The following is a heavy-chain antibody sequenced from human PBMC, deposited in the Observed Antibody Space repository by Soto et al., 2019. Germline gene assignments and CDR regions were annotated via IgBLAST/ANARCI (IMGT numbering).Heavy chain of an antibody. CDR1: GGSINSGGYY. V-gene: IGHV4-31*03. Sequence: QVQLQESGPGLVKPSQTLTLTCSVSGGSINSGGYYWTWIRQHPGKGLEWIGNIYYSGSTSYKPSLKSRVTISIDTSTAHSSPTLSSITAAGTAAYYCAGNSISPKLDYWAQGTLVTISS. D-gene: IGHD3-22*01. J-gene: IGHJ4*02. CDR3: AGNSISPKLDY. CDR2: IYYSGST.